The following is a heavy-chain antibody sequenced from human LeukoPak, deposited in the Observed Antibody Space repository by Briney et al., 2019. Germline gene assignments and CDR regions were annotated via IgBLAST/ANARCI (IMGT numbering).Heavy chain of an antibody. V-gene: IGHV3-30-3*01. D-gene: IGHD3-22*01. CDR1: GFTFSSYA. CDR3: ATDYDSSGYRYYYYYGMDV. CDR2: ISYDGSNK. Sequence: GGSLRLSCAASGFTFSSYAMHWVRQAPGKGLEWVAVISYDGSNKYYADSVKGRFTISRDNSKNTLYLQMNSLRAEDTAVYYCATDYDSSGYRYYYYYGMDVWGQGTTVTVSS. J-gene: IGHJ6*02.